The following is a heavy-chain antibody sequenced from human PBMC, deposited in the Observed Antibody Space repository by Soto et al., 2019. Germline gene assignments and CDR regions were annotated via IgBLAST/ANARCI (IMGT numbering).Heavy chain of an antibody. CDR3: ARRAAAGRSFDY. D-gene: IGHD6-13*01. J-gene: IGHJ4*02. CDR1: GFTFSDYY. Sequence: GGSLRLSCAASGFTFSDYYMTWIRQAPGKGLEWVSYISSSGNSIYYADSVRGRFTVSRDNAKNSLFLQMNSLRAEATAVYYCARRAAAGRSFDYWGLATLVTLSS. V-gene: IGHV3-11*01. CDR2: ISSSGNSI.